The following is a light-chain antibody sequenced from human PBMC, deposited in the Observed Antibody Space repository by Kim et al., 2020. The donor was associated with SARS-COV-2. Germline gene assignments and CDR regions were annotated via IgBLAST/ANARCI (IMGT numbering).Light chain of an antibody. CDR1: SSNIGSNT. J-gene: IGLJ3*02. V-gene: IGLV1-44*01. Sequence: QAVLTQPPSASGTPGQRVTISCSGSSSNIGSNTVNWYQQLPGTAPKLLIYSNDQRPSGVPDRFSGSKSGTSASLAISGLQSEDEADYYCAPWDDSLSGPVFGGGTQLTVL. CDR2: SND. CDR3: APWDDSLSGPV.